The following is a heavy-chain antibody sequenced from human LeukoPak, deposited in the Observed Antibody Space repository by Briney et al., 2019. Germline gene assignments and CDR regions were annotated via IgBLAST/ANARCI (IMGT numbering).Heavy chain of an antibody. V-gene: IGHV4-34*01. D-gene: IGHD7-27*01. Sequence: PSETLSLTCAVYGGSPRGYYWSWVRQPPGKGLEWIGEINHSGDTNYNPSLKSRVTMSVDTSKSQFSLKLTSVTAADTAMYYCASPTGEATRWGQGTLVTVSS. CDR3: ASPTGEATR. CDR2: INHSGDT. J-gene: IGHJ4*02. CDR1: GGSPRGYY.